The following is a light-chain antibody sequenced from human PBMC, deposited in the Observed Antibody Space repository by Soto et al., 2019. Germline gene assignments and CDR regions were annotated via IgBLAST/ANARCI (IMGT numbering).Light chain of an antibody. V-gene: IGLV2-14*01. J-gene: IGLJ2*01. CDR1: SSDVGLYNY. CDR2: EVS. Sequence: QSALTQPASVSGSPGQSITISCTGTSSDVGLYNYVSWYQQHPGKVPKHMISEVSKRPSGVSNRFSGSKSGNTASLTISGLQAEDEADYYCSSYTTTYSVVFGEGTKVTVL. CDR3: SSYTTTYSVV.